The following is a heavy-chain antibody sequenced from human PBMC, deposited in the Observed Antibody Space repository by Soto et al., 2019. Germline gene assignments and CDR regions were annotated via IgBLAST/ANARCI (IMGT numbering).Heavy chain of an antibody. CDR1: GYTFSRYG. J-gene: IGHJ6*02. CDR2: ISGYNGDT. Sequence: QGQLVQSGPEVKKPGASVKVSCKTSGYTFSRYGISWVRQAPGQGLEWMGWISGYNGDTNYAQKVQGRVTMTIDTSTYTAYIELRGLTSDDTAIYYCAKNGQPPYYYYGMDVWGHRTTVTVSS. CDR3: AKNGQPPYYYYGMDV. V-gene: IGHV1-18*01. D-gene: IGHD2-8*01.